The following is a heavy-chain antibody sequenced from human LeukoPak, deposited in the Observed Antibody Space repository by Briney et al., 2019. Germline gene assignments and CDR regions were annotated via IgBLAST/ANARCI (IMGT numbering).Heavy chain of an antibody. Sequence: PSETLSLTCTVSGGSISSSSYYWGWIRQPPGKGLEWIGGIYYSGSTYYNPSLKSRVTISVDTSKNQFSLKLSSVTAADTAVYYCASGTATLEGDYWGQGTLVTVSS. D-gene: IGHD5-18*01. V-gene: IGHV4-39*01. CDR1: GGSISSSSYY. CDR2: IYYSGST. J-gene: IGHJ4*02. CDR3: ASGTATLEGDY.